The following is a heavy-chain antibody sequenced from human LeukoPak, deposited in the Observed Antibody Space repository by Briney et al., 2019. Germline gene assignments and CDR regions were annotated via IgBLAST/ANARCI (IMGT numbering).Heavy chain of an antibody. Sequence: SETLSLTCTVSGGSISSYYWSWIRQPAGKGLEWIGRIYTSGSTNYNPSLKSRVTISVDTSKNQFSLKLSSVTAADTAVYYCARHLLNYYDSSGPLGYWGQGTLVTVSS. CDR2: IYTSGST. J-gene: IGHJ4*02. D-gene: IGHD3-22*01. V-gene: IGHV4-4*07. CDR1: GGSISSYY. CDR3: ARHLLNYYDSSGPLGY.